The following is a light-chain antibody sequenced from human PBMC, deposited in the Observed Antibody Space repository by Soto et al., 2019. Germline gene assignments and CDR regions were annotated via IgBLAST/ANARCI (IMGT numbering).Light chain of an antibody. CDR2: GAS. J-gene: IGKJ5*01. CDR3: QQYGSSPPIT. CDR1: QSVSSSS. V-gene: IGKV3-20*01. Sequence: EIVLTQSPGTLSLSPGERATLYFRASQSVSSSSLAWYQQKPGQAPRLLIYGASSRATGIRDRFSGSGSGTDFTLTISRLEPEDFAVYYCQQYGSSPPITFGQGTRLENK.